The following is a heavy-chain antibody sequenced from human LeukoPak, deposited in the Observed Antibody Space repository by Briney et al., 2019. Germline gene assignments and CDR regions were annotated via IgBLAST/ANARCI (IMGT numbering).Heavy chain of an antibody. J-gene: IGHJ5*02. CDR2: FDPEDGER. Sequence: ASVKVSCKVAGYTLNEVSMHWVRQAHGKGLEWMGGFDPEDGERIYAQKFQGRVTMTEDTSTDTAHMELSSLTSEDTAMYYCATENFGLGSPFDPWGQGTLVTVSS. CDR1: GYTLNEVS. D-gene: IGHD3-16*01. V-gene: IGHV1-24*01. CDR3: ATENFGLGSPFDP.